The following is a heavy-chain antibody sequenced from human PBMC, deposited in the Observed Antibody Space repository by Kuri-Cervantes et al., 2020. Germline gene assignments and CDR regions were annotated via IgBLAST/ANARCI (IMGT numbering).Heavy chain of an antibody. CDR2: INHSGST. CDR3: ARRQIVVVTAIHDAFDI. Sequence: SETLSLTCTVSGGSISSSNYYWGWIRQPPGKGLEWIGEINHSGSTNYNPSLKSRVTISVDTSKNQFSLKLSSVTAADTAVYYCARRQIVVVTAIHDAFDIWGQGTMVTVSS. D-gene: IGHD2-21*02. J-gene: IGHJ3*02. CDR1: GGSISSSNYY. V-gene: IGHV4-39*07.